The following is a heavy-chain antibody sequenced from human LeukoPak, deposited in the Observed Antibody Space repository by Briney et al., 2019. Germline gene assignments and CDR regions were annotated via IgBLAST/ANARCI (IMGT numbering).Heavy chain of an antibody. Sequence: PGGSLRLSCAASGFTFGSYAMSWVRQAPGKGLEWVSDIKGGGGKTYYADSVKGRFTISRDNSKNKLYLQMSSLRAEDTAVYYCAKAHIDGDGYYYFDNWGQGTLVSVSS. J-gene: IGHJ4*02. CDR1: GFTFGSYA. CDR3: AKAHIDGDGYYYFDN. CDR2: IKGGGGKT. D-gene: IGHD3-22*01. V-gene: IGHV3-23*01.